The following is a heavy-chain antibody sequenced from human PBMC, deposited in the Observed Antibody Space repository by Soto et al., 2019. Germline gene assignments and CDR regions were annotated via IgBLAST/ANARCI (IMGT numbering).Heavy chain of an antibody. J-gene: IGHJ4*02. V-gene: IGHV1-69*01. CDR2: IIPIFETA. D-gene: IGHD6-13*01. Sequence: QVQLVQSGAELKKPGSSVRVSRKISGDSFSSYAISWVRQAPGEGLEWVGGIIPIFETANYAQNFQGRVTITAVESTTTAYMEVTRLRPEDTAIFYCAASDSSSWQHDYWGQGTLITVSS. CDR3: AASDSSSWQHDY. CDR1: GDSFSSYA.